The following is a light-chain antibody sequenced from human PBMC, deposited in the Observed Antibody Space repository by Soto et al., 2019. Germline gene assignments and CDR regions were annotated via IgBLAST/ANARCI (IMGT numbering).Light chain of an antibody. Sequence: EIVLTQSPGTLSLSPGERATLSCRASQTISNSYSAWYQQKPGQAPRLLIYGASTRATGIPERFSGSGSGTDFTLTISRPEPGDFAVYYCQVYGDSSPTFGQGTKVEIK. V-gene: IGKV3-20*01. J-gene: IGKJ1*01. CDR1: QTISNSY. CDR2: GAS. CDR3: QVYGDSSPT.